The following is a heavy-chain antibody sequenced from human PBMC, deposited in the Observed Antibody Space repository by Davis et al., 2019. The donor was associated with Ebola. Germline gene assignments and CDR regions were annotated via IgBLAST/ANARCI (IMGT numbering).Heavy chain of an antibody. CDR2: VYQNGDT. V-gene: IGHV4-38-2*01. Sequence: PSETLSLTCPVSAYSVNSDYYWGWIRQPPGKWLEWIGSVYQNGDTYYNSSLKSRVTMSVDTSKNQFSLKLTSVTAADTAVYYCASRIAATGYYFDYWGQGSLVTVSS. CDR1: AYSVNSDYY. J-gene: IGHJ4*02. D-gene: IGHD6-13*01. CDR3: ASRIAATGYYFDY.